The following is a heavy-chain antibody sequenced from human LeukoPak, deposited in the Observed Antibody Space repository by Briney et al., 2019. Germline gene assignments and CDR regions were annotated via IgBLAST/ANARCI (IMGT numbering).Heavy chain of an antibody. CDR1: GYTFTSYG. Sequence: GASVKVSCKPSGYTFTSYGIMWVRPAPGQGLEWMGWISAYNGNTNYAQKLQGRLTMTTDTSTSTAYMELRSLRSDDTAVYYCARGGLYDSSGYSLYYFDYWGQGTLVTVSS. D-gene: IGHD3-22*01. J-gene: IGHJ4*02. CDR2: ISAYNGNT. CDR3: ARGGLYDSSGYSLYYFDY. V-gene: IGHV1-18*01.